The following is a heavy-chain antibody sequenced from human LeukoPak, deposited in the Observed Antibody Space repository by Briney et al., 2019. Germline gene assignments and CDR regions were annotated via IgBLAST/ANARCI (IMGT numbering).Heavy chain of an antibody. V-gene: IGHV3-74*01. J-gene: IGHJ1*01. CDR3: TTGPSYGYEW. CDR2: ITTDGRAT. Sequence: GGSLGLSCAASGMTFSNHWMHWVRQAPGKGLVWVSLITTDGRATIYADSVKGRFTISRDNGKSTLYLQMNSLRAEDTAPYYCTTGPSYGYEWWGQGTVVTVSS. D-gene: IGHD3-16*01. CDR1: GMTFSNHW.